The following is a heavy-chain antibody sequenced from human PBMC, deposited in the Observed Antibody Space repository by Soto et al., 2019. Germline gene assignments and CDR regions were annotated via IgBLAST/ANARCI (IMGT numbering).Heavy chain of an antibody. V-gene: IGHV5-10-1*01. CDR3: ARHPATSNPSNGGNSGYYYYGMDV. CDR1: GYSFTSYW. Sequence: PGESLKISCKGSGYSFTSYWISWVRQMPGKGLEWMGRIDPSDSYTNYSPSFQGHVTISADKSISTAYLQWSSLKASDTAMYYCARHPATSNPSNGGNSGYYYYGMDVWGQGTTVTVSS. J-gene: IGHJ6*02. CDR2: IDPSDSYT. D-gene: IGHD2-21*02.